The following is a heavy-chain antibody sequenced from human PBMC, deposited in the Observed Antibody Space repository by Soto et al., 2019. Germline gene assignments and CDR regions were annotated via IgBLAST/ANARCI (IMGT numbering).Heavy chain of an antibody. CDR1: GGTFNSYT. Sequence: QVQLVQAGAEVKRPGSSVRVSCKASGGTFNSYTISWVRQAPGQGPEWMGRIIPVLGVANYAQTFQGRVKITADKSTSTVYMDLSSLRSEDTAVYYCARGGVAAAGTLGNWGQGTLVTVSS. CDR3: ARGGVAAAGTLGN. CDR2: IIPVLGVA. V-gene: IGHV1-69*02. J-gene: IGHJ4*02. D-gene: IGHD6-13*01.